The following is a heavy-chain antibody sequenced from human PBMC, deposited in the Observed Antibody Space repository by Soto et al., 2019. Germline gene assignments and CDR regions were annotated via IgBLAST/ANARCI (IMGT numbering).Heavy chain of an antibody. CDR2: IIPTFDIT. J-gene: IGHJ6*02. V-gene: IGHV1-69*13. CDR1: GGTFRSYS. Sequence: SVKVSCKASGGTFRSYSISWVRQAPGQGLEWMGGIIPTFDITNYAQKFQGRVTITADESTSTAYMELSSLGSDDTAVYYCARPDEGGYSSNHHYYYALDVWGQGTTVTVSS. CDR3: ARPDEGGYSSNHHYYYALDV. D-gene: IGHD3-22*01.